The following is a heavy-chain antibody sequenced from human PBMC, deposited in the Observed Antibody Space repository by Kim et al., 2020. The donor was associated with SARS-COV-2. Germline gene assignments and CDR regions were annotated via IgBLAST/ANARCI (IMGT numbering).Heavy chain of an antibody. D-gene: IGHD3-10*01. Sequence: GGSLRLSCAASGFTFSSYAMSWVRQAPGKGLEWVSAISGSGGSTYYTDSVKGRFTISRVNSKNTLYLQMNSLRAEDTAVYYCAKLYGSGSYRAPAHPRPFDYWGQGSLVTVSS. V-gene: IGHV3-23*01. CDR1: GFTFSSYA. CDR3: AKLYGSGSYRAPAHPRPFDY. J-gene: IGHJ4*02. CDR2: ISGSGGST.